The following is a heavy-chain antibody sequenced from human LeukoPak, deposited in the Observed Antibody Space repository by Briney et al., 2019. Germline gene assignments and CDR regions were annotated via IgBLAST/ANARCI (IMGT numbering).Heavy chain of an antibody. CDR2: ISSSGSTI. CDR3: ARDMWELTVDY. D-gene: IGHD1-26*01. V-gene: IGHV3-11*01. J-gene: IGHJ4*02. Sequence: GGSLRLSCAASGSTFSDYYMSWIRQAPGKGLEWVSYISSSGSTIYYADSVKGRFTISRDNAKNSLYLQMNSLRAEDTAVYYCARDMWELTVDYWGQGTLVTVSS. CDR1: GSTFSDYY.